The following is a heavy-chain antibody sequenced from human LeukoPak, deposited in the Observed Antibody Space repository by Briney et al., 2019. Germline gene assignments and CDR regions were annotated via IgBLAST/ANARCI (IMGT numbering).Heavy chain of an antibody. CDR3: ARVSLGYCSGGSCYSGSFDY. CDR2: IIPIFGTA. J-gene: IGHJ4*02. CDR1: GGTFSSYS. V-gene: IGHV1-69*05. D-gene: IGHD2-15*01. Sequence: SVKVSCKASGGTFSSYSISWVRQAPGQGLEWMGGIIPIFGTANYAQKFQGRVTITRDESTSTVYMELSSLRSEDTAVYYCARVSLGYCSGGSCYSGSFDYWGQGTLVTVSS.